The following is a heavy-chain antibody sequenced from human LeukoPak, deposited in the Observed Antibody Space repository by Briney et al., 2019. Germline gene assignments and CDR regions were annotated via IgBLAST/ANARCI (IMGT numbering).Heavy chain of an antibody. Sequence: GGSLRLSCAASGFTFSSYAMSWVRQAPGKGLEWVSTISGSGDTTYYADSVKGRFTISRDNSRNTLYLQMNSLRAEDTAVYYCAKDWYYYDSSGYYSSYYCYYMDVWGKGTTVTISS. D-gene: IGHD3-22*01. CDR3: AKDWYYYDSSGYYSSYYCYYMDV. CDR2: ISGSGDTT. V-gene: IGHV3-23*01. CDR1: GFTFSSYA. J-gene: IGHJ6*03.